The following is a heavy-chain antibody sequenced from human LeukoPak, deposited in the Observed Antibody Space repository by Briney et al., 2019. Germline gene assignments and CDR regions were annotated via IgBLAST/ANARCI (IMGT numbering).Heavy chain of an antibody. J-gene: IGHJ4*02. CDR1: GYTFTNYA. CDR2: INAGNGKT. Sequence: ASVTVSCKASGYTFTNYAVHWVRQAPGQRLEWMGWINAGNGKTNYSQKFQVRVTLTRDTSASTVYMELSSLRSEDTAVYYCARGYYDLLTGHVVTYYFDYWGQGTLVTVSS. V-gene: IGHV1-3*01. CDR3: ARGYYDLLTGHVVTYYFDY. D-gene: IGHD3-9*01.